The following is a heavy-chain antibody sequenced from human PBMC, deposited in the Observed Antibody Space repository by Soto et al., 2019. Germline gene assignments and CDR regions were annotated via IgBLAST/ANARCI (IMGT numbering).Heavy chain of an antibody. CDR2: IYYSGST. CDR1: GGSISGYY. V-gene: IGHV4-59*12. J-gene: IGHJ4*02. Sequence: SETLSLTCSVSGGSISGYYWSWIRQTPEKGLEWIGYIYYSGSTYYNPSLKSRVTISVDTSKNQFSLKLSSVTAADTAVYYCARAYYDSSGYPYPNFDYWGQGTLVTVSS. CDR3: ARAYYDSSGYPYPNFDY. D-gene: IGHD3-22*01.